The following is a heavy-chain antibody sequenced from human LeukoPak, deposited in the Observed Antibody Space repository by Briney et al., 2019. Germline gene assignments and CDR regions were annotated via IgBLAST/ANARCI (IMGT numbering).Heavy chain of an antibody. D-gene: IGHD2-2*01. V-gene: IGHV3-23*01. CDR3: TKGGQDCSPTTCYYD. Sequence: GGSLRLSCAASGFTFEASAMSWVRQAPGKGLEWVAVITGGGESTYYADSVKGQFTISRDNSKNTAYLQMNSLRAEDTALYYCTKGGQDCSPTTCYYDWGQGTLVTVSS. CDR1: GFTFEASA. CDR2: ITGGGEST. J-gene: IGHJ4*02.